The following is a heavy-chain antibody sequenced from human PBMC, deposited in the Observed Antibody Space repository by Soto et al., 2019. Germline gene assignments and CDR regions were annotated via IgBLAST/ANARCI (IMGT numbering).Heavy chain of an antibody. V-gene: IGHV4-38-2*01. CDR3: ARVTFLLSVFFDY. D-gene: IGHD3-16*02. CDR2: IYHSGST. Sequence: SETRSLTCAVSGYSISSGYYWGWIRQPPGKGLEWIGSIYHSGSTYYNPSLKSRVTISVDTSKNQFSLKLSSVTAADTAVYYCARVTFLLSVFFDYWGQGTLVTVSS. CDR1: GYSISSGYY. J-gene: IGHJ4*02.